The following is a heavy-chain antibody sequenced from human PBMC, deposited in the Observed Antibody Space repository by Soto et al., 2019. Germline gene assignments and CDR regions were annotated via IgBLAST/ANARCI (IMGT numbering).Heavy chain of an antibody. Sequence: PGGSLRLSCAASGFTFSSYAMSWVRQAPGKGLEWVSAISGSGGSTYYADSVKGRFTISRDNSKNTLYLQMNSLRAEDTAVYYCARDLGYYYDSSALFDPWGQGTLVTVSS. CDR1: GFTFSSYA. CDR2: ISGSGGST. V-gene: IGHV3-23*01. J-gene: IGHJ5*02. D-gene: IGHD3-22*01. CDR3: ARDLGYYYDSSALFDP.